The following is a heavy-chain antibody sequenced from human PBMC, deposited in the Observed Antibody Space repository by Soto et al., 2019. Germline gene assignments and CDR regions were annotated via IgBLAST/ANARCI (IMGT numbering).Heavy chain of an antibody. V-gene: IGHV1-69*13. Sequence: SVKVSCKASGGTFSSYAISCVRQAPGQGLEWMGGIIPIFGTANYAQKFQGRVTITADESTSTAYMELSSLRSEDTAVYYCARGPPYGGNSGGATDYWGQGTLVTVSS. CDR2: IIPIFGTA. CDR3: ARGPPYGGNSGGATDY. CDR1: GGTFSSYA. D-gene: IGHD4-17*01. J-gene: IGHJ4*02.